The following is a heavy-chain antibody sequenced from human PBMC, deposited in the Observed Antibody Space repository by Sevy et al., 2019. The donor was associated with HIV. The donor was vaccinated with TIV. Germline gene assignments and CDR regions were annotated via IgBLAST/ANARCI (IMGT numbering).Heavy chain of an antibody. V-gene: IGHV3-23*01. J-gene: IGHJ6*02. D-gene: IGHD2-15*01. CDR3: AKGYCSGGSCPRDYYYYGMDV. CDR1: GFTFNSYA. Sequence: LSLTCAASGFTFNSYAMNWVRQAPGKGLEWVSSISSSGRSTYYTYSVEGRFTISKDNFNNTLYLQMSSLRADDTAVYYCAKGYCSGGSCPRDYYYYGMDVWGQGTTVTVSS. CDR2: ISSSGRST.